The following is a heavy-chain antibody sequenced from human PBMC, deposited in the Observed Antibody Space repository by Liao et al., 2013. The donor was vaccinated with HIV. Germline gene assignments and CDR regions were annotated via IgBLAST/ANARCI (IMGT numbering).Heavy chain of an antibody. CDR3: ASRGLDGEVLFDY. J-gene: IGHJ4*02. Sequence: QLQLQESRPGLLKPSETLSLNCTVSGGSISSGSHYWAWIRQLPGKGLEYIGSIYYTGTTYYNPSLKSRLTMSLDTSKNQFSLRVTSVTAADTAIYYCASRGLDGEVLFDYWGQGTLVTVSS. CDR2: IYYTGTT. V-gene: IGHV4-39*07. D-gene: IGHD3-16*01. CDR1: GGSISSGSHY.